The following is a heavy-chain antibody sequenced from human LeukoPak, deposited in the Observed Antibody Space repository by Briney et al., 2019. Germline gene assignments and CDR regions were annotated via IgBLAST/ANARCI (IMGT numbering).Heavy chain of an antibody. CDR3: ARHFYGSGTYYHFDY. V-gene: IGHV1-18*04. Sequence: ASVKVSCKASGYTFPSYFMHWVRQAPGQGPEWMGWISPYNDYTNYAQKLQGRATLTTDTSTSTAYMELRSLRSDDTAVYYCARHFYGSGTYYHFDYWGQGTLVTVSS. CDR2: ISPYNDYT. J-gene: IGHJ4*02. CDR1: GYTFPSYF. D-gene: IGHD3-10*01.